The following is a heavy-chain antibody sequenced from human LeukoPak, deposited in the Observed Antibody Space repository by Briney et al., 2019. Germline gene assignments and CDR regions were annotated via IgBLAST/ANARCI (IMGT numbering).Heavy chain of an antibody. Sequence: ASVKVSCKVSGYTLTELSMHWVRQAPGKGLEWMGGFDPEDGETIYAQKFQGRVTMTEDTSTDTAYMELSSLRSEDTAVCYCATVSVVWLVSSDPEYSQHWGQGTLVTVSS. CDR3: ATVSVVWLVSSDPEYSQH. D-gene: IGHD6-19*01. CDR2: FDPEDGET. CDR1: GYTLTELS. J-gene: IGHJ1*01. V-gene: IGHV1-24*01.